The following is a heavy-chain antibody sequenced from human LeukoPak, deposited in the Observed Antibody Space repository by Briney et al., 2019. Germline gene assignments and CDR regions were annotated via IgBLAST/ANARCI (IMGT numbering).Heavy chain of an antibody. Sequence: GASVKVSCTASGYTFTGYYMHWVRQAPGEGLEWRGWINPNSGGTNYAQKFQGRVTMTRDTSISTAYMELSRLRSDDTAVYYCARDGNHDILTGYPCDPWGQGTLVTVSS. J-gene: IGHJ5*02. CDR3: ARDGNHDILTGYPCDP. D-gene: IGHD3-9*01. V-gene: IGHV1-2*02. CDR1: GYTFTGYY. CDR2: INPNSGGT.